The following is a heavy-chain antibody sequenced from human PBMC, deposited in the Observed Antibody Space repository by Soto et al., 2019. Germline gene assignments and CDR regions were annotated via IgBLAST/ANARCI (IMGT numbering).Heavy chain of an antibody. CDR1: GFTFSSYA. V-gene: IGHV3-64*01. J-gene: IGHJ4*02. Sequence: EVQLVESGGGLVQPGGSLRLSCAASGFTFSSYALHWVRQAPGKGLEYVSTISRNGGSTYNANSVKGRFTISRDNSKNTLYHQMGSLRTEDMALYYCAREGGSYYFDYWGQGTLATVSS. D-gene: IGHD1-26*01. CDR2: ISRNGGST. CDR3: AREGGSYYFDY.